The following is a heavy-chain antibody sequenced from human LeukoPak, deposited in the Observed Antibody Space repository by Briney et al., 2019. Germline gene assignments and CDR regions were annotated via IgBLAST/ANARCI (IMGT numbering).Heavy chain of an antibody. CDR1: GYTFTNYA. CDR3: ARDRGVTMVRGVIDSFDY. D-gene: IGHD3-10*01. J-gene: IGHJ4*02. V-gene: IGHV1-3*01. CDR2: INAGNGDT. Sequence: ASVKVSFKTSGYTFTNYAMQWVRQAPGQRLEWMGWINAGNGDTKYSQKFQGRVTITRDTSASIAYMKLSSLRSEDTAVYYCARDRGVTMVRGVIDSFDYWGQGTLVTVSS.